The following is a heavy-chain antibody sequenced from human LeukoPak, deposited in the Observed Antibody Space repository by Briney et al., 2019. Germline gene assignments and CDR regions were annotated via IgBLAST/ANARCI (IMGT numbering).Heavy chain of an antibody. V-gene: IGHV3-21*01. Sequence: GGSLRLSCAASGFTFSIYSMNWVRQAPGKGLEWVSSISSSSSYIYYADSVKGRFTISRDNAKNSLYLQMNSLRAEDTAVYYCARDRKNGKTWFDPWGQGTLVTVSS. J-gene: IGHJ5*02. CDR1: GFTFSIYS. CDR2: ISSSSSYI. D-gene: IGHD1-1*01. CDR3: ARDRKNGKTWFDP.